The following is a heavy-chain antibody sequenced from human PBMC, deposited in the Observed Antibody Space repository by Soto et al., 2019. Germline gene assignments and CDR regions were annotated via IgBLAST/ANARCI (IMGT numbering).Heavy chain of an antibody. J-gene: IGHJ4*02. CDR1: AFTFSSYG. CDR3: ARDHCSGGSCYRFDS. CDR2: IWYDGSKE. D-gene: IGHD2-15*01. Sequence: GGSLRLSCAASAFTFSSYGMHWVRQAPGKGLEWVAVIWYDGSKEYYADSVKGRFTISGDNSKNTLFLQMNSLRAEDTAVYYCARDHCSGGSCYRFDSWGQGALVTVS. V-gene: IGHV3-33*01.